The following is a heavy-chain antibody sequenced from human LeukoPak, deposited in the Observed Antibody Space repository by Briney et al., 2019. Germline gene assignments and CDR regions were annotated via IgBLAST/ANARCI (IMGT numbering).Heavy chain of an antibody. CDR3: ARAFVGATAIDY. CDR1: GFTFSSYA. D-gene: IGHD1-26*01. J-gene: IGHJ4*02. CDR2: IRGSGGST. Sequence: PGGSLRLSCAASGFTFSSYAMSWVRQAPGNGLEWVSAIRGSGGSTYYADSVKGRFTISRDNSKNTLYLQMNSLRSDDTAVYYCARAFVGATAIDYWGQGTLVTVSS. V-gene: IGHV3-23*01.